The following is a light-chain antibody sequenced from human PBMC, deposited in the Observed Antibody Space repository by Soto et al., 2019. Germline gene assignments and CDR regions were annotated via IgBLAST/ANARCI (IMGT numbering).Light chain of an antibody. CDR3: QQCYSAPRT. CDR2: WAS. V-gene: IGKV4-1*01. Sequence: DIVMTQSPDSLAVSLGERATFNCKSSQSVLYSSNNKNYLAWYQQKPGQPPKLLIYWASTRESGVPDRFSGSGSGTDFTLTISSLQAEDVAVYYCQQCYSAPRTFGQGTKVEIK. J-gene: IGKJ1*01. CDR1: QSVLYSSNNKNY.